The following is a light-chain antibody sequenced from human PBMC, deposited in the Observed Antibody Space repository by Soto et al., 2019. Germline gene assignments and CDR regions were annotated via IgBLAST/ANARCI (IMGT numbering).Light chain of an antibody. V-gene: IGKV3-20*01. CDR1: HSVSSNY. Sequence: DIVLTQSPGTLSLSPGERATLSCRASHSVSSNYLALYHQKPGQAPRLLIYGASNRATGIPVRFSGSGSGTDFTLTISRLEPEDFAVYYCQQYGSSPQTFGQGTKADIK. CDR3: QQYGSSPQT. CDR2: GAS. J-gene: IGKJ1*01.